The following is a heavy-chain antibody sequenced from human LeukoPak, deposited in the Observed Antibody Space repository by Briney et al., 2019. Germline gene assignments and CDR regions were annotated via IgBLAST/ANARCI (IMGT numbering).Heavy chain of an antibody. Sequence: ASVTVSCTASGYTFTSYYMHWVRQAPGQGLEWMGIINPSGGSTTYAQKFQGRVTMTRDTSTSTVSMELSSLRSEDTAVYYCAREGPGSSGYYYNNWIDPWGQGTLVTVSS. CDR2: INPSGGST. CDR3: AREGPGSSGYYYNNWIDP. V-gene: IGHV1-46*01. CDR1: GYTFTSYY. J-gene: IGHJ5*02. D-gene: IGHD3-22*01.